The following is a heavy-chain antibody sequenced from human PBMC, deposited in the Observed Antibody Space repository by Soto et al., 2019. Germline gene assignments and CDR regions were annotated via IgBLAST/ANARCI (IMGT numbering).Heavy chain of an antibody. CDR3: ATSISTVTTYLADY. CDR2: IYYSGST. CDR1: GGSISSYY. Sequence: PSETLSLTCTVSGGSISSYYWSWIRQPPGKGLEWIGYIYYSGSTNYNPSLKSRVTISVDTSKNQFSLKLSSVTAADTAVYYCATSISTVTTYLADYWGQGTLVTVS. D-gene: IGHD4-17*01. J-gene: IGHJ4*02. V-gene: IGHV4-59*01.